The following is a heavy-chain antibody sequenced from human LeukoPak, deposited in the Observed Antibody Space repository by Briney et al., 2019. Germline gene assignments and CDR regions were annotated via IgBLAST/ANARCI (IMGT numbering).Heavy chain of an antibody. CDR3: AREPQSRTLFDY. V-gene: IGHV1-18*01. J-gene: IGHJ4*02. D-gene: IGHD2-2*01. Sequence: ASVKVSCKTSGYTFTSYGISWVRQAPGQGLEWMGWISAYNGNTNYAQNLQGRVTMTTDTSTSTAYMELRSLRSDDTAVYYCAREPQSRTLFDYWGQGTLVTVSS. CDR2: ISAYNGNT. CDR1: GYTFTSYG.